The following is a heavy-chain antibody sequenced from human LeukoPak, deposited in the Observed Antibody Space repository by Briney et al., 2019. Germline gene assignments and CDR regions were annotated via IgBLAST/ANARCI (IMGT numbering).Heavy chain of an antibody. Sequence: PGGSLRLSCAGSGLTFSSYAMSWVCQAPGKGLEWVSTISGSGGSTYYADSVKGRFTISRDNSKNTLYLQMNSLRAEDTAVYYCAKAAIILMVYVKYFDLWGRGTPVTVSS. V-gene: IGHV3-23*01. D-gene: IGHD2-8*01. CDR1: GLTFSSYA. J-gene: IGHJ2*01. CDR2: ISGSGGST. CDR3: AKAAIILMVYVKYFDL.